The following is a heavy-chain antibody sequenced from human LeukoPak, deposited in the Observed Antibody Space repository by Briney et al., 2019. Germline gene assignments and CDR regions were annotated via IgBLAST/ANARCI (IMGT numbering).Heavy chain of an antibody. CDR3: ARDRPDYYDSSGYRGGED. J-gene: IGHJ4*02. CDR1: GFTVSSNY. Sequence: PGGSLRLSRAASGFTVSSNYMSWVRQAPGKGLEWVSVIYSGGSTYYADSVKGRFTISRDNSKNTLYLQMNSLRAEDTAVYYCARDRPDYYDSSGYRGGEDWGQGTLVTVSS. CDR2: IYSGGST. D-gene: IGHD3-22*01. V-gene: IGHV3-66*01.